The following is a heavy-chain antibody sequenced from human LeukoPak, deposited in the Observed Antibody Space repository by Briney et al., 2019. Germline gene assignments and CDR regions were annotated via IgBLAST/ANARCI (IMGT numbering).Heavy chain of an antibody. Sequence: ASVKVSCKASGYTFTAYYMHWLRQAPGQGLEWMGWINPNSGDTNYAQKFQGRVTMTRDTSISTAYMEMSRLRSDDTAVYYCARGSGNYWFDPWGQGTLVTVSS. CDR3: ARGSGNYWFDP. CDR2: INPNSGDT. J-gene: IGHJ5*02. D-gene: IGHD1-26*01. CDR1: GYTFTAYY. V-gene: IGHV1-2*02.